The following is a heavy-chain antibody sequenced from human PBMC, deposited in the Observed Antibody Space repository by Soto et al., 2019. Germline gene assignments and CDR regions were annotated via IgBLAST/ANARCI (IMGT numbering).Heavy chain of an antibody. CDR1: GGCVSSGSYC. D-gene: IGHD5-18*01. V-gene: IGHV4-61*01. CDR3: ARPLYSYGPMDV. CDR2: IYYSGST. Sequence: SETLSLTCTVSGGCVSSGSYCWSWIRQPPGKGLEWIGYIYYSGSTNYNPSLKSRVTISVDTSKNQFSLKLSSVTAADTAVYYCARPLYSYGPMDVWGQGTTVTVCS. J-gene: IGHJ6*02.